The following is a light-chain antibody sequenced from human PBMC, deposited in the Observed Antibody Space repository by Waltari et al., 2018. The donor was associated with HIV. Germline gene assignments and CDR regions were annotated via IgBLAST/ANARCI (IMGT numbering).Light chain of an antibody. V-gene: IGKV1-17*01. CDR1: QGIRND. Sequence: DIQMTQSPSSLSASVGDRVTITCRASQGIRNDLGWYQQKPGKAPKRLMYAASQSGVPSRFSGSGSGTEFTLTISSLQTEDVAIYYCQQFYSVPYTFGQGTKLEIK. CDR3: QQFYSVPYT. J-gene: IGKJ2*01. CDR2: AAS.